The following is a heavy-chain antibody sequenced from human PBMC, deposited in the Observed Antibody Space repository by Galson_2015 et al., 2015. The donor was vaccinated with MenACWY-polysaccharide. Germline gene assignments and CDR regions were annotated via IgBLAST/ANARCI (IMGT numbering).Heavy chain of an antibody. J-gene: IGHJ5*02. Sequence: SETLSLTCTVSGGSISSTTYVWAWIRQPPGKGLEWVGSIHYSGITTYNSSLKSRLTISVDTSKTQFSLKLRSVTAADTAVYYCARPKPVNGWFDPWGQGTLVTVSS. CDR1: GGSISSTTYV. D-gene: IGHD2-8*01. CDR3: ARPKPVNGWFDP. CDR2: IHYSGIT. V-gene: IGHV4-39*01.